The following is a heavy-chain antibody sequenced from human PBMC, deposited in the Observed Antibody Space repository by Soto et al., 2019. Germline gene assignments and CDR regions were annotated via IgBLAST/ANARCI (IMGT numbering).Heavy chain of an antibody. CDR1: GGTFSSDA. CDR2: IIPMFGTA. V-gene: IGHV1-69*13. Sequence: SVKVSCKASGGTFSSDAISWVRQAPGQGLEWMGGIIPMFGTANYAQKFQGRVTITADESTSTAYMELSSLRSEDTAVYYCARGGAYSSSDYYYYGMDVWGQGTTVTVSS. J-gene: IGHJ6*02. D-gene: IGHD6-6*01. CDR3: ARGGAYSSSDYYYYGMDV.